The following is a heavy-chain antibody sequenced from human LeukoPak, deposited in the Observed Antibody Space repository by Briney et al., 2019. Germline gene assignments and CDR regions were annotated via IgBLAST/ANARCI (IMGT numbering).Heavy chain of an antibody. CDR3: ARHLLSFGVGYDLDY. J-gene: IGHJ4*02. V-gene: IGHV5-51*01. Sequence: GGSLKISCKGSGYSFTSYWIGWVRQMPGKGLEWMGIIYPGDSDTRYSPSFQGQVTISADKSISTAYLQWSSLKASDTAMYYCARHLLSFGVGYDLDYWGQGTLVTVSS. CDR2: IYPGDSDT. D-gene: IGHD5-12*01. CDR1: GYSFTSYW.